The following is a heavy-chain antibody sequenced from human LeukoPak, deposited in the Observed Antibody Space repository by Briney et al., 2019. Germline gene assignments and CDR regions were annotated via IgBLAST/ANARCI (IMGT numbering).Heavy chain of an antibody. CDR2: INSDGSST. Sequence: GGSLRLSCAASGFTFSIFWMHWVRQPPGKGLVWVSRINSDGSSTSYADSVKGRFTISRDNAKNTLYLQMNSLRVEDTALYYCARDAPGNTALDYWGQGSLVTVSS. D-gene: IGHD5-18*01. CDR1: GFTFSIFW. V-gene: IGHV3-74*01. J-gene: IGHJ4*02. CDR3: ARDAPGNTALDY.